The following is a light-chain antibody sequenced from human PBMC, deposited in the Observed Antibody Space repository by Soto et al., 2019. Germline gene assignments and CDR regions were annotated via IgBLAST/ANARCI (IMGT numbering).Light chain of an antibody. J-gene: IGKJ1*01. CDR3: MQSMQLPPWT. V-gene: IGKV2D-29*01. CDR1: QSLLHRDGKTY. Sequence: DIVMTQTPLSLSVMPGQSASISCKSSQSLLHRDGKTYLYWYLQRPGQPPQLLIYEVFNRFSGVPDRCSAGGSGTEFTLTISRVEAEDVGVYYCMQSMQLPPWTFGQGTKVEIK. CDR2: EVF.